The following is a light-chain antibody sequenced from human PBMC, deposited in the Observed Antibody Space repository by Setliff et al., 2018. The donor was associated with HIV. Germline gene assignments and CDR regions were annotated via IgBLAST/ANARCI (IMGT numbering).Light chain of an antibody. CDR3: TSYTSSLYV. CDR1: SSDVGGYNY. J-gene: IGLJ1*01. CDR2: EVS. Sequence: QSALAQPASVSGSPGQSITISCTGTSSDVGGYNYVSWYQQHPGKAPKLMIHEVSNRPPGVSNRFSGSKSGNTASLTIAGLRAEDEANYYCTSYTSSLYVFGTGTKVTVL. V-gene: IGLV2-14*01.